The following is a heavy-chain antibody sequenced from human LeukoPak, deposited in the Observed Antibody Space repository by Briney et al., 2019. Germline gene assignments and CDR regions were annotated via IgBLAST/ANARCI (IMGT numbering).Heavy chain of an antibody. D-gene: IGHD6-13*01. Sequence: SETLSLTCTVSGGSISNYYWTWSRQPPGKGLESIGYIYNSGNTNYNPSLKSRDTISVDTSKNQFSLELSSVTTSDTAVYFCTRSFYSASWSYWGPGTLVTVSS. CDR1: GGSISNYY. V-gene: IGHV4-59*01. CDR3: TRSFYSASWSY. J-gene: IGHJ4*02. CDR2: IYNSGNT.